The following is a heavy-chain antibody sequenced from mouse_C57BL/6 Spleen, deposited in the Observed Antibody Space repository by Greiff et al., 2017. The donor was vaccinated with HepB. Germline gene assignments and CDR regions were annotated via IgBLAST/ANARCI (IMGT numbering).Heavy chain of an antibody. D-gene: IGHD2-13*01. J-gene: IGHJ4*01. Sequence: EVKLMESGGGLVKPGGSLKLSCAASGFTFSSYAMSWVRQTPEKRLEWVATISDGGSYTYYPDNVKGRFTISRDNAKNNLYLQMSHLESEDTAMYYCARGGLDYYAMDYWGQGTSVTVSS. V-gene: IGHV5-4*03. CDR1: GFTFSSYA. CDR3: ARGGLDYYAMDY. CDR2: ISDGGSYT.